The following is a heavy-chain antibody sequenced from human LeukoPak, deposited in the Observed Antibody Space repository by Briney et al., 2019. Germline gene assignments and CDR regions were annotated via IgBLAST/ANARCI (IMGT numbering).Heavy chain of an antibody. CDR1: GGSISSSSYY. D-gene: IGHD2-2*01. Sequence: SETRSLTCTVSGGSISSSSYYWGWIRQPPGKGLEWIGYIYYSGSTNYNPSLKSRVTISVDTSKNQFSLKLSSVTAADTAVYYCARFSSTVEYFDYWGQGTLVTVSS. CDR2: IYYSGST. CDR3: ARFSSTVEYFDY. J-gene: IGHJ4*02. V-gene: IGHV4-61*05.